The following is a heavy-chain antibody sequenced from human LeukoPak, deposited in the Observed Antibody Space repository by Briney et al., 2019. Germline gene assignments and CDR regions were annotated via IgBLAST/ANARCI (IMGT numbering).Heavy chain of an antibody. CDR2: INNDGRST. V-gene: IGHV3-74*01. Sequence: GGSLRLSCASSGFTFSFYWMHWVRQAPGKGLVWVSRINNDGRSTSYAGSVKGRFTISRDNAENSVYLQMNSLRAEDTAVYYCARPYYYASGSSYFDYWGQGTLVTVSS. D-gene: IGHD3-10*01. J-gene: IGHJ4*02. CDR1: GFTFSFYW. CDR3: ARPYYYASGSSYFDY.